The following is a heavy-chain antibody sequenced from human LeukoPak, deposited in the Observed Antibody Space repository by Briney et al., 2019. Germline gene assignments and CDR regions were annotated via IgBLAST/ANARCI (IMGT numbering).Heavy chain of an antibody. CDR1: GFTFSSYA. V-gene: IGHV3-23*01. D-gene: IGHD5-12*01. CDR3: AKGGLLVATIIYFDY. CDR2: ISGSGGST. J-gene: IGHJ4*02. Sequence: GGSLRLSCAASGFTFSSYAMSWIRQAPGKGLEWVSAISGSGGSTYYADSVKGRFTISRDNSKNTLYLQMNSLRAEDTAVYYCAKGGLLVATIIYFDYWGQGTLVTVSS.